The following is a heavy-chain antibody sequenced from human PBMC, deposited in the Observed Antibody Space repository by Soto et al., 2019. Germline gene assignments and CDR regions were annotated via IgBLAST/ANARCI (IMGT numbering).Heavy chain of an antibody. CDR3: AKERATTTAFDY. V-gene: IGHV3-23*01. J-gene: IGHJ4*02. D-gene: IGHD4-17*01. Sequence: GGSLRLSCAASGFTFSRDGMSWVRQAPGKGLEWVSLITDNGGRTYYADSVKGRFTISRDNTKNTLFLQMNSLRAEDTAVYYCAKERATTTAFDYWGQGALVTVAS. CDR1: GFTFSRDG. CDR2: ITDNGGRT.